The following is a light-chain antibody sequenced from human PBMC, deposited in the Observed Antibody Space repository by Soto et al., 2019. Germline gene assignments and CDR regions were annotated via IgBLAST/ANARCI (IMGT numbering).Light chain of an antibody. CDR1: QSVSGN. CDR2: RAS. J-gene: IGKJ5*01. Sequence: EIVMTQSPATLSVSPGERATLSCRASQSVSGNLAWYQQKPGQAPRLLIYRASTRATGIPARFSGSGSGTEFTLTISSLQSEDFAVYYCQQYNNWLITFGQGTRLEIK. V-gene: IGKV3-15*01. CDR3: QQYNNWLIT.